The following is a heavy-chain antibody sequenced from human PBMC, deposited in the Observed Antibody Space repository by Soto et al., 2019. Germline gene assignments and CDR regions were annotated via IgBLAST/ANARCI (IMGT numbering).Heavy chain of an antibody. CDR2: ISWNSGSI. D-gene: IGHD1-26*01. V-gene: IGHV3-9*01. CDR1: GFTFDDYA. Sequence: EVQLVESGGGSVQPGRSLRLSCAASGFTFDDYAMHWVRQAPGKGLEWVSGISWNSGSIGYADSVKGRFTISRDNAKNSLYLQMNSLRAEDTALYYCAKDFGSYAAPYWGQGTLVTVSS. J-gene: IGHJ4*02. CDR3: AKDFGSYAAPY.